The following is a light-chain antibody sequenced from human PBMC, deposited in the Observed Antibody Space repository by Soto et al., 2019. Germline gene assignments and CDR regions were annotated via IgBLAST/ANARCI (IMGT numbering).Light chain of an antibody. Sequence: EIVMTQSPATLSVSPGDRATLSCRASQSVSSNLAWYQQKPGQGPRLLIYGASTRPTGIPARFSGSGSGTEFTFTISSLRLEDYAVYYCQQYNNWPPGPWTFGQGTKVEIK. V-gene: IGKV3-15*01. CDR2: GAS. CDR1: QSVSSN. J-gene: IGKJ1*01. CDR3: QQYNNWPPGPWT.